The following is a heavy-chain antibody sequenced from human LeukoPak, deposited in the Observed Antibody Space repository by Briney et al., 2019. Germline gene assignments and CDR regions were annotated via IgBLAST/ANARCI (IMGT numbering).Heavy chain of an antibody. Sequence: ASVKVSCKASGYTFTSYAINCVRQAPGQGLEWMGWINTNTGNAAYAQGLTGRSVFSLDTSVSTAYLEISSLKAEDTAVYYCARPMGRYYYYGMDVWGQGTTVTVSS. J-gene: IGHJ6*02. CDR2: INTNTGNA. CDR3: ARPMGRYYYYGMDV. CDR1: GYTFTSYA. D-gene: IGHD3-16*01. V-gene: IGHV7-4-1*02.